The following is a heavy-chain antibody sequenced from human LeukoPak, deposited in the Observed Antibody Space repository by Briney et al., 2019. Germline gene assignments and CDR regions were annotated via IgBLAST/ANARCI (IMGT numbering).Heavy chain of an antibody. J-gene: IGHJ4*02. CDR1: GFTFGSSV. D-gene: IGHD2-15*01. Sequence: GGSLRLSCAASGFTFGSSVMNWVRQAPGKGLEWVSAISNNGGYTYYADSVQGRFTISRDNSKSTLCLQMNSLRAEDTAVYYCAKQLGYCSDGSCYFPYWGQGTLVTVSS. CDR2: ISNNGGYT. V-gene: IGHV3-23*01. CDR3: AKQLGYCSDGSCYFPY.